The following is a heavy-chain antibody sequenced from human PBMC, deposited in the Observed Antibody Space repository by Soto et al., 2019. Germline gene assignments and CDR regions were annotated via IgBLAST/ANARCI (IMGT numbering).Heavy chain of an antibody. D-gene: IGHD3-10*01. CDR2: IIPMLSMS. CDR3: APSYGSGSRPFDY. V-gene: IGHV1-69*02. CDR1: GGTFNSYT. J-gene: IGHJ4*02. Sequence: QVQLVQSGAEVKKSGSSVRVSCKASGGTFNSYTLSWVRQAPGQRLEWMGRIIPMLSMSTYAQKFQGRVSIIADKSTNTVYLDLSSLRSDDTAIYYCAPSYGSGSRPFDYWGQGTLVTVSS.